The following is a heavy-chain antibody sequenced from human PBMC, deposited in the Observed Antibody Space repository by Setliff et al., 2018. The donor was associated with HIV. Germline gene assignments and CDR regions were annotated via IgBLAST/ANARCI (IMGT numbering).Heavy chain of an antibody. Sequence: GGSLRLSCAVSGFIFSRYEMNWVRQAPGKGLEWISYISSSGNDVKYADSVKGRFTISRDNAKNSLYLQLNSLRADDTSVYYCAREVGAPDYFDSWGRNAGHRLL. CDR2: ISSSGNDV. CDR1: GFIFSRYE. J-gene: IGHJ4*01. V-gene: IGHV3-48*03. D-gene: IGHD1-26*01. CDR3: AREVGAPDYFDS.